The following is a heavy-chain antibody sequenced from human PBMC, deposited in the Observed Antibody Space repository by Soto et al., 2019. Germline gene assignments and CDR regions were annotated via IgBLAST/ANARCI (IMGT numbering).Heavy chain of an antibody. V-gene: IGHV3-23*01. J-gene: IGHJ6*02. CDR1: GFTFSNYA. Sequence: PGGSLGLSCAASGFTFSNYAMSWVRQAPGKGLEWVSAISGNGGSTYYADSVKGRFTISRDNSKDTLYLQMNSLRAEDTAVYYCASFCSGGSCSYGMDVWGQGTTVAVSS. CDR3: ASFCSGGSCSYGMDV. CDR2: ISGNGGST. D-gene: IGHD2-15*01.